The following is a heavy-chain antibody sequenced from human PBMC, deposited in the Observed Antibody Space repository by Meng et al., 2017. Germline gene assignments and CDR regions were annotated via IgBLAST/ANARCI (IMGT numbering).Heavy chain of an antibody. V-gene: IGHV7-4-1*02. Sequence: VQGVRTGSELKMPGASVTVSYTASGYTFTSYAKNWVRQAPGQGLEWMGWINTNTGNPTYAQGFTGRFVFSLDTSVSTAYPQISSLKAEDTAVYYCAREGRVDFDYWGQGTLVTVSS. J-gene: IGHJ4*02. D-gene: IGHD1-26*01. CDR1: GYTFTSYA. CDR2: INTNTGNP. CDR3: AREGRVDFDY.